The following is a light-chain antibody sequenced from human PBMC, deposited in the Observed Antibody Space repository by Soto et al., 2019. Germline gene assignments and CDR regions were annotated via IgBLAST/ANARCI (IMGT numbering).Light chain of an antibody. CDR2: AAS. CDR1: QSISSY. Sequence: DIQMTQSPSSLSASVGDRVTITCRASQSISSYLNWYQQKPGKAPKLLIYAASTLQSGVPSRFSGSGSGTEFTLTISSLQPEDFATYYCQQLNSYPITFGQGTRPEIK. CDR3: QQLNSYPIT. J-gene: IGKJ5*01. V-gene: IGKV1-9*01.